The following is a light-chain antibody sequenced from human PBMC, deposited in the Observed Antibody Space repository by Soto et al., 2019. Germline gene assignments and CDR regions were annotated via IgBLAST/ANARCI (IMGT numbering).Light chain of an antibody. CDR1: QGVSSW. J-gene: IGKJ2*01. Sequence: DIQMTQSPSSVSASVGDRVTIACRASQGVSSWLAWYQQQPGKAPKLLIYGASTLQSGVPSRFSGSGSGTDFSLTISSLQPEDFATYYCQQADSFPYTFGPGTKLEIK. CDR3: QQADSFPYT. V-gene: IGKV1-12*01. CDR2: GAS.